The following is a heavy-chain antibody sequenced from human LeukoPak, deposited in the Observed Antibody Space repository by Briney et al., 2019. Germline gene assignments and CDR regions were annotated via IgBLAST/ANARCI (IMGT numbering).Heavy chain of an antibody. Sequence: PGGSLRLSCAASGFTFSQFGMHWVRQAPGKGLEWVAIIWYDGSEKFYGDSVKGRFTISRDNSKNTLYLQMNSLRAEDTAVYYCARDRGTTSSAGYYFDYRGQGTLVTVSS. CDR1: GFTFSQFG. D-gene: IGHD6-6*01. CDR2: IWYDGSEK. V-gene: IGHV3-33*01. J-gene: IGHJ4*02. CDR3: ARDRGTTSSAGYYFDY.